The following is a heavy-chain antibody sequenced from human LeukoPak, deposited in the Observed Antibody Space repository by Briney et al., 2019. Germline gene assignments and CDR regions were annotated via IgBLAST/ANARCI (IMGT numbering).Heavy chain of an antibody. J-gene: IGHJ5*02. CDR3: AREKGYYGSGSYSWFDP. CDR1: GGSISSSNW. D-gene: IGHD3-10*01. CDR2: IYHSGST. V-gene: IGHV4-4*02. Sequence: SETLSLTCAVSGGSISSSNWWSWVRQPPGKGLEWIGEIYHSGSTNYNPSLKSRVTISVDKSKNQFSLKLSSVTAADTAVYYCAREKGYYGSGSYSWFDPWGQGTLVTVSS.